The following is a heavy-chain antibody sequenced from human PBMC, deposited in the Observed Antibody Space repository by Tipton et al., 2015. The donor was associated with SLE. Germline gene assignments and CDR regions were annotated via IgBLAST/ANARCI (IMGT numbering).Heavy chain of an antibody. V-gene: IGHV4-31*03. CDR3: ARATDWNLSPDV. CDR1: GGSISSGGYY. Sequence: GLVKPSQTPSLTCTVSGGSISSGGYYWTWIRQLPGKGLEWIGYIYYSGNTYYNPSLGSRLTISVDTSKDQFSLRLTSVTAADTAVYYCARATDWNLSPDVWGKGTTVTVSS. D-gene: IGHD1-7*01. CDR2: IYYSGNT. J-gene: IGHJ6*04.